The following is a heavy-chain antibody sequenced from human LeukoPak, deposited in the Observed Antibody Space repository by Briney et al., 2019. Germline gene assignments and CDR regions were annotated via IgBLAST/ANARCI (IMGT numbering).Heavy chain of an antibody. CDR2: IIPIFGIA. J-gene: IGHJ3*02. CDR1: GGTVSSYA. D-gene: IGHD3-16*02. V-gene: IGHV1-69*04. CDR3: AKPGRYDYVWGSYRYSDAFDI. Sequence: ASVKVSCKASGGTVSSYAISWVRQAPGQGLEWMGRIIPIFGIANYAQKFQGRVTITADKSTSTAYMELSSLRSEDTAVYYCAKPGRYDYVWGSYRYSDAFDIWGQGTMVTVSS.